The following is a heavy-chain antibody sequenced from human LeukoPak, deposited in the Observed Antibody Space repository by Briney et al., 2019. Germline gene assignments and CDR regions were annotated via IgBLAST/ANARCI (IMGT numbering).Heavy chain of an antibody. J-gene: IGHJ3*02. D-gene: IGHD1-26*01. CDR2: ISSSSSYI. CDR1: GFTFSSYS. CDR3: ARESSNYPTWHAFDI. V-gene: IGHV3-21*04. Sequence: GGSLRLSCAASGFTFSSYSMNWVRQAPGKGLEWVSSISSSSSYIYYADSVKGRFTISRDNAKNSLYLQMNSLRAEDTAVYYCARESSNYPTWHAFDIWGQGTMVTVSS.